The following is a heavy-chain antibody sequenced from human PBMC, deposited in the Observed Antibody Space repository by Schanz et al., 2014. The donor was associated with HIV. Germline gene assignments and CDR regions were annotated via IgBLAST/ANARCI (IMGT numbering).Heavy chain of an antibody. J-gene: IGHJ4*02. D-gene: IGHD3-10*01. CDR1: GFTFGTTW. Sequence: EVQLVESGGGLVQPGRSLRLSCAASGFTFGTTWMYWVRQGPGKGLTWVSYITPDGSVTYADSVKGRFTISRDNSKNTLSLQMSSLRAEDTAVYYCARPWPRGVLRGSPGYFDYWGQGTLVTVSS. CDR2: ITPDGSVT. CDR3: ARPWPRGVLRGSPGYFDY. V-gene: IGHV3-74*02.